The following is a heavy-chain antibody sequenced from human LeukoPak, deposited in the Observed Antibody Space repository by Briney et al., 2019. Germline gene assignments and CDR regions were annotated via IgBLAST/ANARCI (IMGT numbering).Heavy chain of an antibody. Sequence: GGSLRLSCAASGFTFSSFAMNWVRQAPGKGLEWVSAITGSGDSTFYGDSVKGRFTISRDNSKNTLYLQMNSLRVADTAVYYCVRAGWLLPQDIFDIWGQGPMVTVSS. D-gene: IGHD3-22*01. CDR3: VRAGWLLPQDIFDI. CDR2: ITGSGDST. V-gene: IGHV3-23*01. CDR1: GFTFSSFA. J-gene: IGHJ3*02.